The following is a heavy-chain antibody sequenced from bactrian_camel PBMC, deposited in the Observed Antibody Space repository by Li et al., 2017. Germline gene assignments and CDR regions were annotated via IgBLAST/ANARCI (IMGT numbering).Heavy chain of an antibody. V-gene: IGHV3S63*01. CDR1: EHTFSV. D-gene: IGHD2*01. Sequence: HVQLVESGGGSVQSGGSLRLSCTDPEHTFSVMGWFRQAPGKEREGVSCVNWSSAGTFYLDSVKGRFTISRDNAKNTLYLQMNNLKPEDTAIYYCAASVRQWCWTLLNENSYDKWGQGTQVTVS. CDR2: VNWSSAGT. CDR3: AASVRQWCWTLLNENSYDK. J-gene: IGHJ4*01.